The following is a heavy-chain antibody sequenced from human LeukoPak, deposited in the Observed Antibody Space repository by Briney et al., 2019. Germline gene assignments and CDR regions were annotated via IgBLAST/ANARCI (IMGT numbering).Heavy chain of an antibody. Sequence: SETLSLTCTVSGGSISSYYWSWIRQPPGKGLEWIGYIYYSGSTNYNPSLKSRVTISVDTSKNQFSLKLSSVTAADTAVYYCARGSGPMVRGVPSYYYGMDVWGQGTTVTVSS. CDR2: IYYSGST. CDR1: GGSISSYY. J-gene: IGHJ6*02. V-gene: IGHV4-59*01. CDR3: ARGSGPMVRGVPSYYYGMDV. D-gene: IGHD3-10*01.